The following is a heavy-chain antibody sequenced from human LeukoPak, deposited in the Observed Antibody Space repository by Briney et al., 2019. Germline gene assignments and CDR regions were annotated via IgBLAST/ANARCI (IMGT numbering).Heavy chain of an antibody. J-gene: IGHJ3*01. V-gene: IGHV3-23*01. D-gene: IGHD4-17*01. CDR1: GFTFSRYS. CDR3: AKDRVATTVTSVDGFDV. Sequence: GGSLRLSCAASGFTFSRYSMNWVRQAPGRGLECVATISGGGGSTYYADPVKGRITISRDNSKDTLYLQMNGLRAEDTAIYYCAKDRVATTVTSVDGFDVWGQGTMVTVSS. CDR2: ISGGGGST.